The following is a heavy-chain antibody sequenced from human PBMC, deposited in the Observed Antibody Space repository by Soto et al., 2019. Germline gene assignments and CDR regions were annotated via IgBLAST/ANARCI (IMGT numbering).Heavy chain of an antibody. CDR3: AKDPSPQPTTVVTPGWFDP. Sequence: SETLSLTCTVSGGSISSGGHYWSWIRQHPGKGLEWIGYIYYTGSTYYNPSLKSRVTISVDTSKNQFSLKLRSVTAADTAVYYCAKDPSPQPTTVVTPGWFDPWGQGTLVTVSS. V-gene: IGHV4-31*03. D-gene: IGHD4-17*01. CDR2: IYYTGST. J-gene: IGHJ5*02. CDR1: GGSISSGGHY.